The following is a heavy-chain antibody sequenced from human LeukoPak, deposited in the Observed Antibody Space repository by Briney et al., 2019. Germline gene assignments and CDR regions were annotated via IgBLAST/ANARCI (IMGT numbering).Heavy chain of an antibody. D-gene: IGHD6-13*01. CDR2: ISWNSGSI. J-gene: IGHJ4*02. Sequence: PGGSLRLSCAASGFTFDDYAMHWVRQAPGKGLEWVSGISWNSGSIGYADSVKGRFTISRDNAKNSLYLQMNSLRAEDTALYYCAKDIEREQQLVYFDYWGQGTLVTVSS. CDR1: GFTFDDYA. V-gene: IGHV3-9*01. CDR3: AKDIEREQQLVYFDY.